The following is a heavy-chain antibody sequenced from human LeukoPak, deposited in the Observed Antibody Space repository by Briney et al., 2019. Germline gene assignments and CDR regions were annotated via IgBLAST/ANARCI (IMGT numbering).Heavy chain of an antibody. D-gene: IGHD5-18*01. Sequence: GGSLRPSCAASGFTFSSYEMNWVRQAPGKGLEWVSYISSSGSTIYYADSVKGRFTISRDNSKNTPYLQMNSLRAEDTAVYYCAKDYISPTAMVTCFDYWGQGTLVTVSS. CDR3: AKDYISPTAMVTCFDY. CDR2: ISSSGSTI. V-gene: IGHV3-48*03. CDR1: GFTFSSYE. J-gene: IGHJ4*02.